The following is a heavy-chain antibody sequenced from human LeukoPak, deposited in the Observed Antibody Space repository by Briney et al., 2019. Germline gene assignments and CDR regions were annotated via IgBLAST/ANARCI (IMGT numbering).Heavy chain of an antibody. CDR1: GFTFSSYS. D-gene: IGHD5-12*01. Sequence: GGSLRLSCAASGFTFSSYSMNWVRQAPGKGLEWVSSISSSSSYIYYADSVKGRFTISRDNAKNSLYLQMNSLRAEDTAVYYCARVLSDYEGPFDYWGQGTLVTVSS. J-gene: IGHJ4*02. V-gene: IGHV3-21*01. CDR3: ARVLSDYEGPFDY. CDR2: ISSSSSYI.